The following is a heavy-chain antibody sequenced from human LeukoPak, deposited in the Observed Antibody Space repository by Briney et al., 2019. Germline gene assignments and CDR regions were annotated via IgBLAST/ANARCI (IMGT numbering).Heavy chain of an antibody. CDR3: ARTVSSGSPYFDS. CDR2: INHSGST. CDR1: GGSFSGYY. Sequence: SETLSLTCAVYGGSFSGYYWSWIRQPPGKGLEWIGEINHSGSTNYNPSLKSRVTISVDTSKNQFSLKLSFVTAADTAVYYCARTVSSGSPYFDSWGLGTLVTVSS. V-gene: IGHV4-34*01. D-gene: IGHD3-10*01. J-gene: IGHJ4*02.